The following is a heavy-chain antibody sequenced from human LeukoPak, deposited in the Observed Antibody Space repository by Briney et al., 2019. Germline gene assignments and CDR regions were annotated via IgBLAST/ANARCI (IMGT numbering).Heavy chain of an antibody. V-gene: IGHV4-4*02. CDR3: ARDLPAGATSLGIIDY. CDR2: IYHSGST. CDR1: GGSISSSNW. D-gene: IGHD1-26*01. J-gene: IGHJ4*02. Sequence: PSGTLSLTCAVSGGSISSSNWWSWVRQPPGKGLEWIGEIYHSGSTNYNPSLKSRVTISVDKSKNQFSLQLNSVTPEDTAVYYCARDLPAGATSLGIIDYWGQGTLVTVSS.